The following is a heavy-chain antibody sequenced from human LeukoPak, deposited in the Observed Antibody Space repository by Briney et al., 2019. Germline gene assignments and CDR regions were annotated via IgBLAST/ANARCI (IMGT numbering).Heavy chain of an antibody. CDR2: IRQDGGEK. CDR3: ARDGTAAGLYFDL. J-gene: IGHJ4*01. CDR1: GFTFTSYW. Sequence: GVSLRLSCAVSGFTFTSYWMNWVRQAPGKGLERVASIRQDGGEKSYVDSVKGRFTISRDNTKNSLYLQMSSLRAEDTAVYYCARDGTAAGLYFDLWGQGTLVTVSS. V-gene: IGHV3-7*01. D-gene: IGHD6-13*01.